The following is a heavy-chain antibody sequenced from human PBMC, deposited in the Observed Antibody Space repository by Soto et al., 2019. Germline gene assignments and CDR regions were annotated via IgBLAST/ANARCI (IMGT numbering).Heavy chain of an antibody. CDR2: ISAYNGNT. CDR3: ARATLGYCSSTSCYVPTNYYYYVDV. CDR1: GYTFTSYG. D-gene: IGHD2-2*01. J-gene: IGHJ6*03. V-gene: IGHV1-18*01. Sequence: KKTGASVKVSCKASGYTFTSYGISWVRQAPGQGLEWMGWISAYNGNTNYAQKLQGRVTMTTDTSTSTAYMELRSLRSDDTAVYYCARATLGYCSSTSCYVPTNYYYYVDVWGKGTTVTVSS.